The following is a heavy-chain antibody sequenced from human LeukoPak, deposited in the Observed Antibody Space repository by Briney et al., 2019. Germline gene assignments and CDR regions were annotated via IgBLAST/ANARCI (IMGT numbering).Heavy chain of an antibody. CDR1: GFTFSSYA. V-gene: IGHV1-69*05. CDR3: ARGEGSWTEVDAFDI. J-gene: IGHJ3*02. Sequence: GGSLRLSCAASGFTFSSYAISWVRQAPGQGLEWMGGIIPIFGTANYAQKFQGRVTITTDESTSTAYMELSSLRSEDTAVYYCARGEGSWTEVDAFDIWGQGTMVTVSS. D-gene: IGHD6-13*01. CDR2: IIPIFGTA.